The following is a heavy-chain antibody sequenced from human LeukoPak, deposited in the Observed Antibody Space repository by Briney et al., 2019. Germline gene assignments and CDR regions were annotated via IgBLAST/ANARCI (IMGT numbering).Heavy chain of an antibody. V-gene: IGHV3-11*01. D-gene: IGHD1-26*01. J-gene: IGHJ5*02. CDR3: ARGNSGTAGFYNWFDP. CDR1: GFTFSDYY. CDR2: ISSSGSTI. Sequence: GGSLRLSCAASGFTFSDYYMSWIRQAPGKGLEWVSYISSSGSTIYYADSVKGRFTISRDNAMNSLYLQMNSLRAEDTAVYYCARGNSGTAGFYNWFDPWGQGTLVTVSS.